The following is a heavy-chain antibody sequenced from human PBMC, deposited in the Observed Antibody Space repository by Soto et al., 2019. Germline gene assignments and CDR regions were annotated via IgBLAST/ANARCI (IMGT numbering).Heavy chain of an antibody. CDR3: ARALYGMDV. J-gene: IGHJ6*02. Sequence: GGSLRLSCAASGFTFSSYAMHWVRQAPGKGLEWVAVISYDGSNKYYADSVKGRFTISRDNSKNTLYLQMNSLRAEDTAVYYCARALYGMDVRGQGTTVTVSS. CDR1: GFTFSSYA. V-gene: IGHV3-30-3*01. CDR2: ISYDGSNK.